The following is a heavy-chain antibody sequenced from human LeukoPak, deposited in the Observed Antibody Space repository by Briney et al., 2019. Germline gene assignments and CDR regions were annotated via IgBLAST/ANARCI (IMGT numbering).Heavy chain of an antibody. CDR1: GFIFSSYN. CDR2: ISSSSSYI. D-gene: IGHD4-11*01. Sequence: GGSLRLSCAASGFIFSSYNMNWVRQAPGKGLEWVSSISSSSSYIYYADSVKGRFTISRDNAKNSLYLQMNSLRAEDTAVYYCARYSNYDYYYYYMDVWGKGTTVTVSS. J-gene: IGHJ6*03. CDR3: ARYSNYDYYYYYMDV. V-gene: IGHV3-21*01.